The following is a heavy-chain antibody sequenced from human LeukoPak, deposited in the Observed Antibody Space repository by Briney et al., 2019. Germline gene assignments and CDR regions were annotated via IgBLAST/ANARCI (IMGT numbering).Heavy chain of an antibody. CDR2: TGTAGDT. D-gene: IGHD1-1*01. CDR1: GFTFSDYD. Sequence: SRGSLRLSCAASGFTFSDYDMHWVRQATGKGLEWVSATGTAGDTYYTGSVKGRFTISRENAKNSLYLQMNSLRAGDTAVYYCARVAKERVGGVYYFDYWGQGTLVTVSS. CDR3: ARVAKERVGGVYYFDY. J-gene: IGHJ4*02. V-gene: IGHV3-13*01.